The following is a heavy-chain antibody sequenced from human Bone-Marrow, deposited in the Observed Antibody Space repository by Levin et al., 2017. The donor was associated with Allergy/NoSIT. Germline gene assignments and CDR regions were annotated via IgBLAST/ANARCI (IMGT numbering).Heavy chain of an antibody. Sequence: GESLKISCTVSGFTFSIYSINWVRPAPGKGLEWVSSISSSGSDMYYVDPVKGRFTISRDNAKNSLTLQMNSLRAEDTAVYYCARGIIGDVRVAHKEAFDIWGQGTMVSVSS. CDR2: ISSSGSDM. CDR3: ARGIIGDVRVAHKEAFDI. V-gene: IGHV3-21*01. D-gene: IGHD2-8*02. J-gene: IGHJ3*02. CDR1: GFTFSIYS.